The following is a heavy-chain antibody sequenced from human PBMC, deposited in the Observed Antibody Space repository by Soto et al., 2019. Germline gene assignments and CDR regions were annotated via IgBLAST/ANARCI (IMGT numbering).Heavy chain of an antibody. D-gene: IGHD6-25*01. Sequence: ASVKVSCKASGYTFTGYYMHWVRQAPGQGLEWMGWINPNSGGTNYAQKFQGWVTMTRDTSISTAYMELSRLRSDDTAVYYCAREPYSSGWGGMDVWGQGTTVTVSS. J-gene: IGHJ6*02. CDR2: INPNSGGT. CDR1: GYTFTGYY. V-gene: IGHV1-2*04. CDR3: AREPYSSGWGGMDV.